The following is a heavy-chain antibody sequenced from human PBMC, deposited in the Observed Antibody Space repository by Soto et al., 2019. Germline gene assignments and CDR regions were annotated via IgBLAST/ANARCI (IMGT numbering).Heavy chain of an antibody. J-gene: IGHJ4*02. CDR2: IYYSGST. D-gene: IGHD2-2*01. Sequence: TLSLTCTVSGGSISSGGYYWSWIRQHPGKGLEWIGYIYYSGSTYYNPSLKSRVTISVDTSKNQFSLKLSSVTAADTAVYYCARGNCSSTSCYFDYWGQGTLVTVSS. V-gene: IGHV4-31*03. CDR1: GGSISSGGYY. CDR3: ARGNCSSTSCYFDY.